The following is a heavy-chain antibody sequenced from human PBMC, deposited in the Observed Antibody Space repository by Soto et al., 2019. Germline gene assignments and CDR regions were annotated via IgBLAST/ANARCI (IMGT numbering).Heavy chain of an antibody. CDR2: IIPIFGTA. Sequence: ASVKVSCKASGGTFSSYAISWVRQAPGQGLEWMGGIIPIFGTANYAQKFQGRVTITADESTSTAYMELSSLRSEDTAVYYCARPVVTTVNYYYDGRDVWGQGTTVTVSS. J-gene: IGHJ6*02. CDR3: ARPVVTTVNYYYDGRDV. V-gene: IGHV1-69*13. D-gene: IGHD2-15*01. CDR1: GGTFSSYA.